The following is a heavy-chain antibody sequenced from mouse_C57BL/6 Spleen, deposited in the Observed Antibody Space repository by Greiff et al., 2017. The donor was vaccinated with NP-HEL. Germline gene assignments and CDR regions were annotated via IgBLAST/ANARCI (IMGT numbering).Heavy chain of an antibody. Sequence: DVHLVESGGGLVQPGGSMKLSCAASGFTFSDAWMDWVRQSPEKGLEWVAEIRNKANNHATYYAESVKGRFTISRDDSKSSVYLQMNSLRAEDTGIYYCTRTGSSPAWFAYWGQGTLVTVSA. CDR2: IRNKANNHAT. J-gene: IGHJ3*01. V-gene: IGHV6-6*01. CDR3: TRTGSSPAWFAY. CDR1: GFTFSDAW. D-gene: IGHD1-1*01.